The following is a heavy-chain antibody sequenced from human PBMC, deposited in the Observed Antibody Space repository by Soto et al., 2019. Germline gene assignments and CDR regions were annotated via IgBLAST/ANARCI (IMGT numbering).Heavy chain of an antibody. V-gene: IGHV4-31*03. CDR2: IYYSGST. D-gene: IGHD3-3*01. CDR3: ARARITIFGVVIIGPTYFDY. CDR1: GGSISSGGYY. J-gene: IGHJ4*02. Sequence: PSETLSLTCTVSGGSISSGGYYWSWIRQHPGKGLEWIGYIYYSGSTYYNPSLKSRVTISVDTSKNQFSLKLSSVTAADTAVYYCARARITIFGVVIIGPTYFDYSGQGTLVTVSS.